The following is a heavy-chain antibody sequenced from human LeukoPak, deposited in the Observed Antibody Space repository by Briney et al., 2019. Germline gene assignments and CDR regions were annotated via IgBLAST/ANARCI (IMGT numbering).Heavy chain of an antibody. D-gene: IGHD6-25*01. J-gene: IGHJ4*02. Sequence: PGGSLRLSCAASGLTVSSNYMSWVRQAPGKGLEWVSVFYRGGTIYYADSVKGRFTISRDNSKNTLYLHMNSLTAADTATYYCAKGLERASYYFDYWGQGTLVTVSS. CDR3: AKGLERASYYFDY. CDR1: GLTVSSNY. V-gene: IGHV3-53*01. CDR2: FYRGGTI.